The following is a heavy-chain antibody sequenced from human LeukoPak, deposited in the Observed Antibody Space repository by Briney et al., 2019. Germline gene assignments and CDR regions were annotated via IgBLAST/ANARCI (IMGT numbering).Heavy chain of an antibody. Sequence: SETLSLTCAVYGGSFSGYYWSWIRQPPGKGLEWIGEINHSGSTNYNPSLKSRVTISVDTSKNQFSLKLSSVTAADTAVYYCARTRRYERGRFDPWGQGTLVTVSS. J-gene: IGHJ5*02. CDR2: INHSGST. D-gene: IGHD3-10*01. CDR3: ARTRRYERGRFDP. CDR1: GGSFSGYY. V-gene: IGHV4-34*01.